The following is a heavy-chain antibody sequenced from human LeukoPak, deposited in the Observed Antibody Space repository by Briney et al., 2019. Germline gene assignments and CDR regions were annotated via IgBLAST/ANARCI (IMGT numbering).Heavy chain of an antibody. J-gene: IGHJ4*02. CDR1: GFTFDDYA. CDR2: ISWNSGSI. D-gene: IGHD3-10*01. Sequence: GGSLRLSCAASGFTFDDYAMHWVRQAPGKGLEWVSGISWNSGSIGYADSVKGRFTISRDNSKNTLYLQMNSLRAEDTAVYYCAKDDYYGSGSYFSFDYWGQGTLVTVSS. V-gene: IGHV3-9*01. CDR3: AKDDYYGSGSYFSFDY.